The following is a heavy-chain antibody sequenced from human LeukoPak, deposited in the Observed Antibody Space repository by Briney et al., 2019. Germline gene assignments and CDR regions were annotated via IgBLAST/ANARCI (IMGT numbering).Heavy chain of an antibody. J-gene: IGHJ4*02. D-gene: IGHD6-19*01. Sequence: RSLRLSCAASGFTFSSYGMHWVRQALGKGLEWVAVISYDGSNKYYADSVKGRFTISRDNSKNTLYLQMNSLRAEDTAVYYCAKPGGAIAVAGVDYWGQGTLVTVSS. CDR3: AKPGGAIAVAGVDY. V-gene: IGHV3-30*18. CDR1: GFTFSSYG. CDR2: ISYDGSNK.